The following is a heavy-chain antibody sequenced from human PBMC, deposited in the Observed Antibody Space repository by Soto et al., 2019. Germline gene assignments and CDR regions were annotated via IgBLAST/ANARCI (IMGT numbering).Heavy chain of an antibody. D-gene: IGHD3-10*01. CDR3: GRDFRGFRQGGGYYYYGMDV. V-gene: IGHV4-31*03. CDR2: IYYSGST. Sequence: SETLSLTCTVSGGSISSGGYSWSWIRQHPGKGLEWIGYIYYSGSTYYNPSLKSRVTISVDTSKNQFSLKLSSVTAADTAVYYCGRDFRGFRQGGGYYYYGMDVSAQGTTVPVSS. J-gene: IGHJ6*02. CDR1: GGSISSGGYS.